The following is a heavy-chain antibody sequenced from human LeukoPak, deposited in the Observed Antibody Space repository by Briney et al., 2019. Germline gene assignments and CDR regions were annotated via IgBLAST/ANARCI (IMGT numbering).Heavy chain of an antibody. CDR2: IYFSGST. D-gene: IGHD2/OR15-2a*01. V-gene: IGHV4-34*01. CDR1: GGSFSGYY. CDR3: ARSTGTSMPYYFDY. Sequence: SETLSLTCAVYGGSFSGYYRSWIRQPPGKGLEWIGSIYFSGSTYFNPSFKSRVSISLDTSKNQFSLELSSVTAADTAVYYCARSTGTSMPYYFDYWGQGTLVTVSS. J-gene: IGHJ4*02.